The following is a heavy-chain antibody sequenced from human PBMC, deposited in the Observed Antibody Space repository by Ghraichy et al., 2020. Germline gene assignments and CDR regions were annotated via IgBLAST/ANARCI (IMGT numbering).Heavy chain of an antibody. CDR1: NASIKSDY. J-gene: IGHJ2*01. V-gene: IGHV4-59*08. CDR2: IYFGGSP. D-gene: IGHD5-24*01. CDR3: ARRLWMATTRGYFDL. Sequence: SQTPSLTCTVANASIKSDYWSWLRQPPGKTLEWIGDIYFGGSPSYNPSLKSRVFISLHTSRNQFSLRLDSVTAPDTAVYFCARRLWMATTRGYFDLWGRGTLAIVSS.